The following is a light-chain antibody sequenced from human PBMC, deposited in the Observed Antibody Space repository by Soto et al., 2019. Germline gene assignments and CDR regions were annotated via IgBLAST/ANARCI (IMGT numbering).Light chain of an antibody. CDR2: DNT. Sequence: QSVLTQPPSMSAAPGHNVTISCSGSSANIGNGYISWYRQLPGRVPKLLIYDNTKRPSGIPDRFSASKSGASATLGITGLQTGDDADYYCGSWQSSLSLGVFGGGTKLTVL. V-gene: IGLV1-51*01. CDR1: SANIGNGY. J-gene: IGLJ3*02. CDR3: GSWQSSLSLGV.